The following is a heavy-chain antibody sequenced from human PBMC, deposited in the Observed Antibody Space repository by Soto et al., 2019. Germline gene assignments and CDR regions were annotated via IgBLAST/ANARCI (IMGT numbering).Heavy chain of an antibody. D-gene: IGHD5-18*01. V-gene: IGHV1-18*01. J-gene: IGHJ3*02. CDR3: ARDRVEYSYGPRAFDI. Sequence: QVQLVQAGAEVKKPGASVQVSCKASGYTFTSYGISWVRQATGQGLEWKGWISAYNVHTNYAQKLQGRVNMTTDTSTSTADMELRSLRSDDTAVYYCARDRVEYSYGPRAFDIWGQGTMVTVSS. CDR2: ISAYNVHT. CDR1: GYTFTSYG.